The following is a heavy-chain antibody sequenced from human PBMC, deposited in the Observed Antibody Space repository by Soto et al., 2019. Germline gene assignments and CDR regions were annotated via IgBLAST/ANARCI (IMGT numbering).Heavy chain of an antibody. CDR3: AHRGGATVGLYYFDY. CDR2: IYWHDDK. J-gene: IGHJ4*02. V-gene: IGHV2-5*01. CDR1: GFSLSTTGVG. D-gene: IGHD3-16*01. Sequence: SGPTLVNPAQTLTLTCTFSGFSLSTTGVGVSWIRQPPGKALEWLALIYWHDDKRYSPSLKSRLAITKDTSKNQVVLTMTNMDPVDTATYYCAHRGGATVGLYYFDYWGQGALVTVSS.